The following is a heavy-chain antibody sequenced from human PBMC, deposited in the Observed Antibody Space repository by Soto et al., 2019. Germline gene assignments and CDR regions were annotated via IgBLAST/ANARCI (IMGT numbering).Heavy chain of an antibody. CDR2: INPSGGST. D-gene: IGHD3-3*01. J-gene: IGHJ6*02. CDR3: ARERFLEWLLPHSGYYYYYGMDV. CDR1: GYTFTSYA. Sequence: ASVKVSCKASGYTFTSYAMHWVRQAPGQGLEWMGIINPSGGSTSYAQKFQGRVTMTRDTSTSTVYMELSSLRSEDTAVYYCARERFLEWLLPHSGYYYYYGMDVWGQGTTVTVSS. V-gene: IGHV1-46*01.